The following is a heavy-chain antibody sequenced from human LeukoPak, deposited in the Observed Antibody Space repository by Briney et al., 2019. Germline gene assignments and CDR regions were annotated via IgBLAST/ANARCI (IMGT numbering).Heavy chain of an antibody. D-gene: IGHD6-13*01. Sequence: GGSLRLSCAASGFTFSSYGMHWVRQAPGKGLEWVAVIWYDGSNKYYADSVKGRFTISRDNSKNTLYLQMNSLRAEDTAVYYCARGYSSSWYGAYYFDYWGQGTLVTVSS. CDR3: ARGYSSSWYGAYYFDY. J-gene: IGHJ4*02. CDR2: IWYDGSNK. CDR1: GFTFSSYG. V-gene: IGHV3-33*01.